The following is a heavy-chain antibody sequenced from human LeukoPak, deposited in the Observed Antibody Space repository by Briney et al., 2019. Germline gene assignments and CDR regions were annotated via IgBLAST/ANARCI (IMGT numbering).Heavy chain of an antibody. CDR1: GFTFSNFA. D-gene: IGHD5-18*01. V-gene: IGHV3-23*01. Sequence: GGSLRLPCAASGFTFSNFAMGWVRQAPDKGLEWVSALSSNGHTTYYVDSVRGRFTISRDNSKNTLYLEMSGLRAGDTAMYFCAKVGLSGYSYGSFAHWGQGTLVAVSS. CDR2: LSSNGHTT. J-gene: IGHJ4*02. CDR3: AKVGLSGYSYGSFAH.